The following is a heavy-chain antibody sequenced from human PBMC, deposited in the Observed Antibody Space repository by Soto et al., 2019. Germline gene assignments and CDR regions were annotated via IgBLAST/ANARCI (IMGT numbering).Heavy chain of an antibody. CDR3: AREGMGHSSGHEGGYFDH. V-gene: IGHV3-30-3*01. CDR2: ISYDGSNK. D-gene: IGHD6-19*01. Sequence: GGSLRLFCAASGFTFSSYAMHWVRQAPGKGLEWVAVISYDGSNKYYADSVKGRFTISRDNSKNTLYLQMNSLRAEDTAVYYCAREGMGHSSGHEGGYFDHWGQGTLVTVSS. J-gene: IGHJ4*02. CDR1: GFTFSSYA.